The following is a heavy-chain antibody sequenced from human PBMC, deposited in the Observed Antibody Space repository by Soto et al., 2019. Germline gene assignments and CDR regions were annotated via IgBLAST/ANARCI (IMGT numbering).Heavy chain of an antibody. CDR1: GFTFSSYA. Sequence: GGSLRLSCAASGFTFSSYAMSWVRQAPGKGLEWVSAISGSGGSTYYADSVKGRFTISRDNSKNTLYLQMNSLRAEDTAVYYCAKSVYSSSWGYYYGMDVWGQGTTVTVSS. CDR3: AKSVYSSSWGYYYGMDV. V-gene: IGHV3-23*01. D-gene: IGHD6-13*01. J-gene: IGHJ6*02. CDR2: ISGSGGST.